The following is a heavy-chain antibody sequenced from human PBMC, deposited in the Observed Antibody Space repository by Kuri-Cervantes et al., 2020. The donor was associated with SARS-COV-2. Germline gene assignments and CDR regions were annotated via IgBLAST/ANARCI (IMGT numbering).Heavy chain of an antibody. CDR3: AKVMITFGGVIVPRGFYFDY. CDR1: GFTFDDYA. V-gene: IGHV3-9*01. J-gene: IGHJ4*02. Sequence: LSLTCAASGFTFDDYAMHWVRQAPGKGLEWVSGISWNSGSIGYADSVKGRFTISRDNSKNTLYLQMNSLRAEDTAVYYCAKVMITFGGVIVPRGFYFDYWGQGTLVTVSS. D-gene: IGHD3-16*02. CDR2: ISWNSGSI.